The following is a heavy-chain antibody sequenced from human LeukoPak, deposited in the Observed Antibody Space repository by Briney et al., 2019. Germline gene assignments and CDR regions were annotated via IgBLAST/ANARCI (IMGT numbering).Heavy chain of an antibody. CDR2: ISGSGGST. CDR3: AKGLRGPAAGTDYFDY. V-gene: IGHV3-23*01. D-gene: IGHD6-13*01. Sequence: PGGSLRLSCAASGFTFSSYGMSWVRQAPGKGLEWVSAISGSGGSTYYADSVKGRFTISRDNSKNTLYLQMNSLRDEDTAVYYCAKGLRGPAAGTDYFDYWGQGTLVTVSS. J-gene: IGHJ4*02. CDR1: GFTFSSYG.